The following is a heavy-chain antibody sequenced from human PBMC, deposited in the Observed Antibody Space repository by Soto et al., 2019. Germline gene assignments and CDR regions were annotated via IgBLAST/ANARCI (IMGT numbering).Heavy chain of an antibody. V-gene: IGHV4-30-4*01. Sequence: QVQLQESGPGLVKPSQTLSLTCTVSGGSISSGDYYWSWIRQPPGTGLEWIGYIYYSGSTYYNPSLKRRVTISVDTSKNQFSLKLSSVTAADTAVYYCARDRSPKLADPGKEVPMDVWGQGTTVTVSS. CDR2: IYYSGST. J-gene: IGHJ6*02. CDR3: ARDRSPKLADPGKEVPMDV. CDR1: GGSISSGDYY. D-gene: IGHD3-10*01.